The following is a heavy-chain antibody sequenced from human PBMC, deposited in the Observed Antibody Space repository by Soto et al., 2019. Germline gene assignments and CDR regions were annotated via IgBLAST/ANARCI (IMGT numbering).Heavy chain of an antibody. CDR3: TTDAGIWGDSSGFDY. Sequence: GGSLRLSCAASGFTFSNAWMSWVRQAPGKGLEWVGRIKSKTDGGTTDYAAPVKGRFTISRDDSKNTLYLQMNSLKTEDTAVYYCTTDAGIWGDSSGFDYWGQGTLVTVSS. CDR1: GFTFSNAW. CDR2: IKSKTDGGTT. D-gene: IGHD3-22*01. J-gene: IGHJ4*02. V-gene: IGHV3-15*01.